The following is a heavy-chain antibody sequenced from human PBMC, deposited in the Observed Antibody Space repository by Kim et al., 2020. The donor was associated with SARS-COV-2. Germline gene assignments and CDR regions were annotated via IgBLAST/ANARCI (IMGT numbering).Heavy chain of an antibody. J-gene: IGHJ4*02. CDR3: ASEGAWYSSGWYLDY. D-gene: IGHD6-19*01. Sequence: ALKSRVTIDVDTSKNQFSLELSSVTAADTAVYYCASEGAWYSSGWYLDYWGQGTLVTVSS. V-gene: IGHV4-39*01.